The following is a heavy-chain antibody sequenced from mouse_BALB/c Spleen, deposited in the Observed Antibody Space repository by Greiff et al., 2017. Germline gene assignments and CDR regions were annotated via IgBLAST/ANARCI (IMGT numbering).Heavy chain of an antibody. Sequence: EVKLMESGGGLVQPGGSRKLSCAASGFTFSSFGMHWVRQAPEKGLEWVAYISSGSSTIYYADTVKGRFTISRDNPKNTLFLQMTSLRSEDTAMYYCAISYLYAMDYWGQGTSVTVSA. V-gene: IGHV5-17*02. CDR2: ISSGSSTI. CDR1: GFTFSSFG. J-gene: IGHJ4*01. D-gene: IGHD5-1*01. CDR3: AISYLYAMDY.